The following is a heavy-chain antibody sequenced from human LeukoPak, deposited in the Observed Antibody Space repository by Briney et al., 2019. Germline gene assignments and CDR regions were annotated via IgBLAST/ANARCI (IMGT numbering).Heavy chain of an antibody. V-gene: IGHV4-34*01. CDR2: INHSGST. CDR1: GGSFSGYS. J-gene: IGHJ3*02. D-gene: IGHD2-2*01. CDR3: ARGYCSSTSCYGAAFDI. Sequence: SETLSLTCAVNGGSFSGYSWSWIRQPPGKGLEWIGEINHSGSTKYNPSLKSRVTISVDTSKKQLSLELSSMTAAGTAVYYCARGYCSSTSCYGAAFDIWGQGTMVTVSS.